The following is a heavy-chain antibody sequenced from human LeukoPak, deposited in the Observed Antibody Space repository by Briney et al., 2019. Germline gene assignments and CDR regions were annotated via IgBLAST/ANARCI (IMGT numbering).Heavy chain of an antibody. CDR2: IYYSGST. CDR1: GGSISSGGYY. Sequence: SETLSLTCTVSGGSISSGGYYWSWIRQHPGKGLEWIGYIYYSGSTYYNPSLKSRVTISVDTSKNQFSLKLSSVTAADTAVYYCARAKITIVRGVIITYFDYWGQGTLVTVSS. CDR3: ARAKITIVRGVIITYFDY. D-gene: IGHD3-10*01. V-gene: IGHV4-31*03. J-gene: IGHJ4*02.